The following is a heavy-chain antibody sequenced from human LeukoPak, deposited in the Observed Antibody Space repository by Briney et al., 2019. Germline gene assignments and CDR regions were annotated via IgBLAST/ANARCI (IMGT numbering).Heavy chain of an antibody. CDR2: INTDGSTT. D-gene: IGHD4-23*01. Sequence: GGSLSLSCAASGFTFSSYRMHWLPEATGKALVWVSHINTDGSTTTYAGSVKGRFTISRDNAKNTLYLQMNSLRADDTAVYYCARVYGGNSVLDYWGQGTLVTVSS. V-gene: IGHV3-74*01. CDR3: ARVYGGNSVLDY. CDR1: GFTFSSYR. J-gene: IGHJ4*02.